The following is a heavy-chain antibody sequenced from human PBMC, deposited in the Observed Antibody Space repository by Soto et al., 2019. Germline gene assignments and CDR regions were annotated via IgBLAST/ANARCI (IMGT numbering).Heavy chain of an antibody. D-gene: IGHD6-19*01. CDR2: INAGNGNT. Sequence: QVPVVQSGAEEKKPGASVKVSCTASGYTFTGYAMHWVRQAPGQRLEWMGWINAGNGNTKYSQKFQGRVTITRDTSASTPYMELRSLRSEDTAVYYCARAVAVPADFDYWGHGTLGTVSS. CDR1: GYTFTGYA. CDR3: ARAVAVPADFDY. J-gene: IGHJ4*01. V-gene: IGHV1-3*05.